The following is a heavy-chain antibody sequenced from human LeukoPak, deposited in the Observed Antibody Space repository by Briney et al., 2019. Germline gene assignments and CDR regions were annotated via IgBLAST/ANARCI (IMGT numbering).Heavy chain of an antibody. Sequence: GESLKISCKGSGYSFTSYWIGWVPQMPGKGLEWMGIIYPGDSDTRYSPSFQGQVTISADKSISTAYLQWSSLKASDTAMYYCARQTSLAVAGGDYWGQGTLVTVSS. CDR3: ARQTSLAVAGGDY. CDR2: IYPGDSDT. CDR1: GYSFTSYW. J-gene: IGHJ4*02. V-gene: IGHV5-51*01. D-gene: IGHD6-19*01.